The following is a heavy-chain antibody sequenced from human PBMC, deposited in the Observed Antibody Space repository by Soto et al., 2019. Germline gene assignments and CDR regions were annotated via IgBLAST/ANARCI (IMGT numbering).Heavy chain of an antibody. D-gene: IGHD3-9*01. Sequence: ASVKVSCKASGYIFTTYGISWVRQAPGQGLEWMGWISAYNGNTNYAQKLQGRVTMTTDTSTSTAYMELRSLRSDDTAVYYCARTNQPPLYYDILTGYRNYYGMDVWGQGTTVTVSS. V-gene: IGHV1-18*01. CDR2: ISAYNGNT. J-gene: IGHJ6*02. CDR1: GYIFTTYG. CDR3: ARTNQPPLYYDILTGYRNYYGMDV.